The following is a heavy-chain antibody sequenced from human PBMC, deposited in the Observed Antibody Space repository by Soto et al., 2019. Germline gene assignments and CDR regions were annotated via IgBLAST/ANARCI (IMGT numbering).Heavy chain of an antibody. CDR2: FIPIFRTL. CDR1: GGIFGSHG. V-gene: IGHV1-69*01. Sequence: QVQLIQSEAEVKKPGSSVRVSCTASGGIFGSHGFSWVRQAPGQRLEWVGGFIPIFRTLTYTEKVQARVRIAADESTNTVDLDLSSLTSEDTAVYYCVRDRRIYYSDPHDEFVASDYEVWGQGTMVSVSS. D-gene: IGHD3-22*01. J-gene: IGHJ3*01. CDR3: VRDRRIYYSDPHDEFVASDYEV.